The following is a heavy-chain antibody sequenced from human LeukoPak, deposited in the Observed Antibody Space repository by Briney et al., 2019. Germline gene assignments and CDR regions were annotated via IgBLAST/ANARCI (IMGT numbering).Heavy chain of an antibody. CDR3: AKDVDILTGYGSYFDY. V-gene: IGHV3-23*01. J-gene: IGHJ4*02. D-gene: IGHD3-9*01. Sequence: GGSLRLSCAASGFTFSSYAMSWVRQAPGKGLEWVSAISGSGGSTYYADSVKGRFTISRDNSKNTLYLQMNSLRAEDTAVYYCAKDVDILTGYGSYFDYWGQGTLVTVSS. CDR1: GFTFSSYA. CDR2: ISGSGGST.